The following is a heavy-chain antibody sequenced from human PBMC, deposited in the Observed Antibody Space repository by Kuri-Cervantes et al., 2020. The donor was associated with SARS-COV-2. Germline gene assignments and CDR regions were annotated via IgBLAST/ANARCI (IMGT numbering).Heavy chain of an antibody. V-gene: IGHV3-48*03. D-gene: IGHD3-3*01. Sequence: GESLKISCAASGFTFSSYEMNWVRQAPGKGLEWVSYISSSDNTIYYADSVKGRFTISRDNAKNSLYLQMNSLRAEDTAVYYCARAGFLDHPDHYYGMDVWGQGTTVTVSS. CDR3: ARAGFLDHPDHYYGMDV. J-gene: IGHJ6*02. CDR2: ISSSDNTI. CDR1: GFTFSSYE.